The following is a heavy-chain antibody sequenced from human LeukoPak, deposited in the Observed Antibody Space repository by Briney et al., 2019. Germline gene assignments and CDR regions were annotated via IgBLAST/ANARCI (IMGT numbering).Heavy chain of an antibody. CDR3: ARDSEIAVADSYYYYGMDV. CDR1: GYTFTGYY. V-gene: IGHV1-2*02. Sequence: ASVKVSCKASGYTFTGYYMHWVRQAPGQGLEWMGWINPNSGGTNYAQKFQGRVTITRDTSISTAYMELSRLRSDDTAVYYCARDSEIAVADSYYYYGMDVWGQGTTVTVSS. J-gene: IGHJ6*02. D-gene: IGHD6-19*01. CDR2: INPNSGGT.